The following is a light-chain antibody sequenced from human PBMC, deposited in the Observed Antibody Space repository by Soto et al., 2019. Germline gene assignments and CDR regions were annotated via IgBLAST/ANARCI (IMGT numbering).Light chain of an antibody. V-gene: IGLV1-47*01. Sequence: QSVLTQPPSASGTPGQRVTISCSGSRSNIGRNYVYWYQHLPGTAPKLLIQTNNERPSGVPDRFSGSKSGTSVSLAISGLRSEDEATYYCQSYDSSLSGSRVFGGGTKLTVL. J-gene: IGLJ3*02. CDR2: TNN. CDR1: RSNIGRNY. CDR3: QSYDSSLSGSRV.